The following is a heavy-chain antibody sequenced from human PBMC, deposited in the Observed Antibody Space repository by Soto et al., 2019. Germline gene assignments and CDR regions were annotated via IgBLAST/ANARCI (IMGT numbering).Heavy chain of an antibody. Sequence: PSETLSLTCTVSGGSISSYYWSWIRQPPGKGLEWIGYIYYSGSTNYNPSLKSRVTISVDTSKNQFSLKLSSVTAADTAVYYCARGEMATTPWGQGTLVTVS. CDR3: ARGEMATTP. V-gene: IGHV4-59*01. J-gene: IGHJ5*02. D-gene: IGHD1-1*01. CDR1: GGSISSYY. CDR2: IYYSGST.